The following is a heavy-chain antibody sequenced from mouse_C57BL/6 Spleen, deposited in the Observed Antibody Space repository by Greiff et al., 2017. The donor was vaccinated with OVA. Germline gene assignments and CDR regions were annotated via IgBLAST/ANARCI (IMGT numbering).Heavy chain of an antibody. J-gene: IGHJ3*01. CDR3: AGGRSYGNYGDWFAY. CDR1: GFTFSSYA. CDR2: ISAGGSYT. Sequence: DVMLVESGGGLVKPGGSLKLSCAASGFTFSSYAMSWVRQTPEKRLAWVATISAGGSYTNSPDNVKGRFTISRDNAKNNLYLQLSHLKSEDTAMYYCAGGRSYGNYGDWFAYWGQGTLVTVSA. D-gene: IGHD2-1*01. V-gene: IGHV5-4*03.